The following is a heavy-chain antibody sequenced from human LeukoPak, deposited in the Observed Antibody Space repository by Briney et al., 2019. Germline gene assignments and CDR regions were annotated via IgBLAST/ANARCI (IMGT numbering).Heavy chain of an antibody. V-gene: IGHV1-2*02. Sequence: ASVKVSCKASGYTFTGYYMHWVRQAPGQGLEWMGWINPNSGGTNYAQKFQGRVTMTRDTSISTAYMELSRLRSDDTAVYYCARRKVLLRFGEEGFDYWGQGTLVTVSS. CDR2: INPNSGGT. J-gene: IGHJ4*02. D-gene: IGHD3-10*01. CDR3: ARRKVLLRFGEEGFDY. CDR1: GYTFTGYY.